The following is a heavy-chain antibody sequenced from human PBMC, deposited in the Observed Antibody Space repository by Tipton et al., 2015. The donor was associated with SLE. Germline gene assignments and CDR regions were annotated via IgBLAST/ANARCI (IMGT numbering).Heavy chain of an antibody. Sequence: SLRLSCTASGFTFDDYAMHWVRQAPGKGLEWVSGISWNSVDIGYADSVKGRFTISRDNAKNSLYLQMNSVRAEDTALYYCARDWGDASDYYFDYWGQGTLVTVSS. CDR2: ISWNSVDI. CDR3: ARDWGDASDYYFDY. V-gene: IGHV3-9*01. CDR1: GFTFDDYA. D-gene: IGHD2-21*02. J-gene: IGHJ4*02.